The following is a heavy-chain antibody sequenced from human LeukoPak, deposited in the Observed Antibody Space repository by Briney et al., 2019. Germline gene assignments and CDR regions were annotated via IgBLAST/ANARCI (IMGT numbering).Heavy chain of an antibody. D-gene: IGHD3-9*01. CDR3: ARVLAGYYKNDAFDI. V-gene: IGHV3-7*01. CDR1: GFTFTSYW. Sequence: GGSLTPSCAPSGFTFTSYWTSWVRQAPEKGLEWVATIKQDGREKYYVDSVKGRFTISRDNAKNSLYLQMNSLRAEDTAVYYCARVLAGYYKNDAFDIWGQGTMVTVSS. CDR2: IKQDGREK. J-gene: IGHJ3*02.